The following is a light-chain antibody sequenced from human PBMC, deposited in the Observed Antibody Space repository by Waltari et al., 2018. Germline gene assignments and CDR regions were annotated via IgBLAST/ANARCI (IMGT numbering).Light chain of an antibody. Sequence: QSALTQPPSASGSFGQSVTIPCTGTSTDVGGYDYVTWYQQHPGKGPNLLIYEVSKRPSGIPDRFSGSKSGNAASLTVSGLQAEDEADYYCSSYGGRYTLIFGGGTKLTVL. CDR3: SSYGGRYTLI. CDR2: EVS. CDR1: STDVGGYDY. V-gene: IGLV2-8*01. J-gene: IGLJ2*01.